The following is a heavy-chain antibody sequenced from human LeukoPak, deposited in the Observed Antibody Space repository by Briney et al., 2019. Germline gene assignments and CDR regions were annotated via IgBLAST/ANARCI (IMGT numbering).Heavy chain of an antibody. Sequence: PSETLSLTCTVSGYSISSGYYWSWIRQPPGKGLEWIGYIYYSGSTNYNPSLKSRVAISVDTSKNQFSLRLSSVTAADTAVYYCARGGVDIMNWFDPWGQGTLVTVSS. J-gene: IGHJ5*02. CDR1: GYSISSGYY. CDR3: ARGGVDIMNWFDP. V-gene: IGHV4-61*01. D-gene: IGHD3-3*01. CDR2: IYYSGST.